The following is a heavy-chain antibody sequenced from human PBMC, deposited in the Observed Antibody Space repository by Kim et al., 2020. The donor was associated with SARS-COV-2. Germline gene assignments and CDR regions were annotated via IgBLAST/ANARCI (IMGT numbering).Heavy chain of an antibody. Sequence: GGSLRLSCAASGFTFSTYSMNWVRQAPGKGLEWVSPISSSGSYTYYADSVKGRFTISRDNAKNTLYLQMNSLRAEDTAVYYCAKGWTASRYFDNWGQGT. J-gene: IGHJ4*02. CDR1: GFTFSTYS. CDR2: ISSSGSYT. V-gene: IGHV3-21*01. D-gene: IGHD3-9*01. CDR3: AKGWTASRYFDN.